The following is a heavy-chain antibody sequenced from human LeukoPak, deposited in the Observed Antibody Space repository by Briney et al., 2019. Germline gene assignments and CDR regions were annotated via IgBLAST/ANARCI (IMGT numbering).Heavy chain of an antibody. CDR3: AKAPYSSGWLHSNSAYFDY. Sequence: GGSLRLSCGASGFTFSSYAMSWVRQAPGKGLEWVSAISCSGGSTYYADSVKGRFTISRDNSKNTLYLQMNSLRAEDTAVYYCAKAPYSSGWLHSNSAYFDYWGQGTLVTVSS. J-gene: IGHJ4*02. CDR1: GFTFSSYA. D-gene: IGHD6-19*01. CDR2: ISCSGGST. V-gene: IGHV3-23*01.